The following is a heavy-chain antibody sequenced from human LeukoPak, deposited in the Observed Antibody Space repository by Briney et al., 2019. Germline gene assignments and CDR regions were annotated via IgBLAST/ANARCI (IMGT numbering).Heavy chain of an antibody. CDR1: GFTFSDYY. Sequence: GGSLRLSCAASGFTFSDYYMTWIRQAPGKGLEWVSYISTGNIIYYADSVKGRFTISKDNAKSSLYLQMNSLRAEDTAVYYCARESPYYYGAGSYYLSYWGQGTLVTVSS. CDR3: ARESPYYYGAGSYYLSY. D-gene: IGHD3-10*01. CDR2: ISTGNII. J-gene: IGHJ4*02. V-gene: IGHV3-11*01.